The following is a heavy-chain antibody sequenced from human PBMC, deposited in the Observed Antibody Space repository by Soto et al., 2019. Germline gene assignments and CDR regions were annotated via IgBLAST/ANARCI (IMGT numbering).Heavy chain of an antibody. CDR1: GFTFNNAR. V-gene: IGHV3-15*02. CDR2: IDGGKT. Sequence: EVQLVESGGALVEPGGSLRLSCAASGFTFNNARMSWVRQAPGKGLDWVGRIDGGKTDFAAPVEGRFTFTRADSRNPLFLQMNSLKTEETGVYYCTSNAAAKVGTISYWGQGTLVTVSS. J-gene: IGHJ4*02. D-gene: IGHD1-26*01. CDR3: TSNAAAKVGTISY.